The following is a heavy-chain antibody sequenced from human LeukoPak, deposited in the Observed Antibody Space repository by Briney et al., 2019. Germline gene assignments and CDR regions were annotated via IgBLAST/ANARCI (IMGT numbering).Heavy chain of an antibody. CDR1: GFTFSSYA. V-gene: IGHV3-23*01. J-gene: IGHJ4*02. CDR3: AKRDGSGSSDFDY. CDR2: IRGSGDST. D-gene: IGHD1-26*01. Sequence: PGGSLRLSCAASGFTFSSYAMSWVRQAPGKGLEWVSAIRGSGDSTYYADSVKGRFTISRDNSKNTLYLQMNSLRAEDTAVYYCAKRDGSGSSDFDYWGQGTLVTVSS.